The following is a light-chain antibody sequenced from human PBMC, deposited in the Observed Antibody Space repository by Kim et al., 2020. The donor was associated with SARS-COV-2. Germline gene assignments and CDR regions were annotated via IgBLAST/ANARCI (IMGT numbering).Light chain of an antibody. J-gene: IGLJ2*01. CDR1: SLRSYY. Sequence: SSELTQDPAVSVAFGQTVRITCQGDSLRSYYASWYQQKPGQAPLLVIYGKNNRPSGIPDRFSGSSSGNTASLTITGAQAEDEADYYCNSRDSSGNHVVFGGGTQLTVL. CDR2: GKN. V-gene: IGLV3-19*01. CDR3: NSRDSSGNHVV.